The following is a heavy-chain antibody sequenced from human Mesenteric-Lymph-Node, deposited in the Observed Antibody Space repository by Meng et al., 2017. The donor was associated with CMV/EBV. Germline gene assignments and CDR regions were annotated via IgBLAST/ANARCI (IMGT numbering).Heavy chain of an antibody. CDR2: IYYSGNT. V-gene: IGHV4-39*01. D-gene: IGHD2-15*01. J-gene: IGHJ4*02. CDR3: ATSYCSGGSCYSEELDY. Sequence: SISSCSYYCGWIRQPPGKGLEWIGRIYYSGNTYYSPSLKSRVTISVDTSNNLFSLNLSSVTAADTSVYYCATSYCSGGSCYSEELDYWGQGTLVTVSS. CDR1: SISSCSYY.